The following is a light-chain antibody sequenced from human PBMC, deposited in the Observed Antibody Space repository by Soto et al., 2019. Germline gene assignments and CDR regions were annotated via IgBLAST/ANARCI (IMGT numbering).Light chain of an antibody. CDR2: KAS. J-gene: IGKJ1*01. V-gene: IGKV1-5*03. Sequence: DIQMTQSPSTLSASVGDRVTITCRASQSISSWLAWYQQKPGKAPKLLIYKASSLDSGVPSRFSGSGSGTEFTLTISGLQPDDFATYCCQQYDSFSRTFGQGTKVDIK. CDR3: QQYDSFSRT. CDR1: QSISSW.